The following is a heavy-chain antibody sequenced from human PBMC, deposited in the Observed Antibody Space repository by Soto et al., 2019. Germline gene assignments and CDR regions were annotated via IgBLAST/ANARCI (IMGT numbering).Heavy chain of an antibody. D-gene: IGHD2-2*01. Sequence: QVQLVQSGAEVKKPGSSVKVSCKTSGGTFSSYAISWVRQASGQELEWMGGIIPIFDTANYAQKFQGRVTITADESTSTPYKERSSLRYEDTAVYYCGRHDGISASCYYYYYYSMDVWGQGTTVTVFS. CDR2: IIPIFDTA. CDR3: GRHDGISASCYYYYYYSMDV. V-gene: IGHV1-69*12. CDR1: GGTFSSYA. J-gene: IGHJ6*02.